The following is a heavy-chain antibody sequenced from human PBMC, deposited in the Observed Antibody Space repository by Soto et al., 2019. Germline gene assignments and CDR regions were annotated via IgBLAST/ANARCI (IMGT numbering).Heavy chain of an antibody. V-gene: IGHV5-51*01. CDR1: GYRFASYR. CDR3: ARHSYGSGTYSYYYYMAV. J-gene: IGHJ6*03. Sequence: GESRKISCKGSGYRFASYRIAWVRQMPGKGLEWMGIIDPSDSDIRYSPSFQGQVTISADKSISTAYLQWSSLKASDTAMYYCARHSYGSGTYSYYYYMAVWGKGTTVTVSS. CDR2: IDPSDSDI. D-gene: IGHD3-10*01.